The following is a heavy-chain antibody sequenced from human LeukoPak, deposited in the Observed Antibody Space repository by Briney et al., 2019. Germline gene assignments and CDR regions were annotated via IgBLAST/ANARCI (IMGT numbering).Heavy chain of an antibody. D-gene: IGHD4-23*01. J-gene: IGHJ4*02. Sequence: SETLPLTCTVSVGSTSSGSSYWGWFPKPPGKGLEWIGSIYYSGSTYYNPSLKSRVTISVDTSKNQFSLKLSSVTAADTAVYYCARCTVEFDYWGQGTLVTVSS. V-gene: IGHV4-39*01. CDR2: IYYSGST. CDR1: VGSTSSGSSY. CDR3: ARCTVEFDY.